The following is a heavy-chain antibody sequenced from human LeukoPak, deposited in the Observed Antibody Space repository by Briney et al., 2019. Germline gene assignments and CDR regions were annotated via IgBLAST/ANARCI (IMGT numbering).Heavy chain of an antibody. CDR3: ARDLESYFYNSGKMGY. V-gene: IGHV3-23*01. Sequence: PGGSLRLSCAASGFTFSSYAMSWVRQAPGKGLEWVSAISGSGGSTYYADSVKGRFTISRDDSKNTLYLQMNSLRADDTAVYYCARDLESYFYNSGKMGYWGQGSLVTVSS. CDR1: GFTFSSYA. J-gene: IGHJ4*02. D-gene: IGHD3-10*01. CDR2: ISGSGGST.